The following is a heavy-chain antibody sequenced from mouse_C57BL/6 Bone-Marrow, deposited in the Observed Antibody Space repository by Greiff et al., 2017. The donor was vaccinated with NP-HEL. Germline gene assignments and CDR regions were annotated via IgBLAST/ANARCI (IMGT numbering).Heavy chain of an antibody. J-gene: IGHJ2*01. V-gene: IGHV5-4*03. Sequence: EVMLVESGGGLVKPGGSLKLSCAASGFTFSSYAMSWVRQTPEKRLEWVATISDGGSYTYYPDNVKGRFTISRDNAKNNLYLQMSHLKSEDTAMYYCARVPYVYYFDYWGQGTTLTVSS. D-gene: IGHD3-3*01. CDR1: GFTFSSYA. CDR3: ARVPYVYYFDY. CDR2: ISDGGSYT.